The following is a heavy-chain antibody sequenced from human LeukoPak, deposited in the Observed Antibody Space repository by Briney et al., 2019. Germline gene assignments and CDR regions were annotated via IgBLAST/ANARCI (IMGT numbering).Heavy chain of an antibody. D-gene: IGHD2-15*01. CDR3: ARDGSSFDY. CDR2: IKGDGSEI. CDR1: GFTFSNYW. V-gene: IGHV3-7*01. J-gene: IGHJ4*02. Sequence: GGSLRLSCEASGFTFSNYWMSWVRQAPGKRLEWVANIKGDGSEIYYVDSVKGRFTISRDNDKNSLYLQMNNLRTEDTAVYYCARDGSSFDYWGQGALVTVSS.